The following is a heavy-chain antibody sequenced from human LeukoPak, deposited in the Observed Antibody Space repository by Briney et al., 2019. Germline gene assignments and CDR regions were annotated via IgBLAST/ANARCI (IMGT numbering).Heavy chain of an antibody. CDR2: IYYSGST. Sequence: SETLALTCTVSAGSISSYYLSWIRQPPGKGLKWIGYIYYSGSTNYNPSLKSRVTISVDTSKNQFSLKLSSVTAADTAVYYCATSAGGYYDFWSGPYFDYWGQGTLVTVSS. V-gene: IGHV4-59*01. CDR3: ATSAGGYYDFWSGPYFDY. CDR1: AGSISSYY. D-gene: IGHD3-3*01. J-gene: IGHJ4*02.